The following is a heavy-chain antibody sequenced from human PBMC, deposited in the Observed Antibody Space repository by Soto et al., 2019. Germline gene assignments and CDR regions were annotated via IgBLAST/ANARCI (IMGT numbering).Heavy chain of an antibody. D-gene: IGHD3-3*01. CDR3: ARQKSGLEFYTYFDP. CDR2: SSYSGST. CDR1: GDSVSRGTYY. V-gene: IGHV4-61*01. Sequence: QVQLQESGPGLVKPSETLSLTCSVSGDSVSRGTYYWSWIRQSPERGLEWIAYSSYSGSTSYNPSYKSRATISVDTSKSQSSLRLSSLTADDTAVYYCARQKSGLEFYTYFDPWGPGTLVTVSS. J-gene: IGHJ5*02.